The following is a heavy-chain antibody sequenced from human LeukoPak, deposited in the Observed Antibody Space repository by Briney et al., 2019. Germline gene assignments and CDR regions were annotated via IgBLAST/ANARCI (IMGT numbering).Heavy chain of an antibody. J-gene: IGHJ6*02. V-gene: IGHV3-15*01. CDR3: TTERCSSTSCYYYYYYGMDV. D-gene: IGHD2-2*01. CDR1: GFTFSNAW. CDR2: IKSKTDGWTT. Sequence: PGGSLRLSCAASGFTFSNAWMSWVRQAPGKGLEWVGRIKSKTDGWTTDYAAPVKGRFTISRDDSKNTLYLQMNSLKTEDTAVYYCTTERCSSTSCYYYYYYGMDVWGQGTTVTVSS.